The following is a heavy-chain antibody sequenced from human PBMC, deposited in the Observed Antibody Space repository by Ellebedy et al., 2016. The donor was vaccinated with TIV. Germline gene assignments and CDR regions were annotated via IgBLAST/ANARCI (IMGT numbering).Heavy chain of an antibody. V-gene: IGHV4-39*07. CDR2: IYTSGST. D-gene: IGHD2-2*01. Sequence: SETLSLTXTVSGGSISSSSYYWGWIRQPPGKGLEWIGRIYTSGSTNYNPSLKSRVTMSVDTSKNQFSLKLSSVTAADTAVYYCARDEHSSTRRGAFDIWGQGTMVTVSS. CDR3: ARDEHSSTRRGAFDI. CDR1: GGSISSSSYY. J-gene: IGHJ3*02.